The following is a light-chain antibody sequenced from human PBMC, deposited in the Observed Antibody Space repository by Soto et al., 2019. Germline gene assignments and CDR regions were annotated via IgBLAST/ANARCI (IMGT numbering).Light chain of an antibody. CDR2: AAS. CDR3: QQTYSTLSLT. J-gene: IGKJ5*01. Sequence: DIQMTQSPSSLSASVGDRVTITRRASESIARHLNWYQQKPGKAPKLLIYAASSLQNGVPSRFRGGGSGTDFSFTIRKLQPKDFATYYCQQTYSTLSLTFGQGTRLEIK. CDR1: ESIARH. V-gene: IGKV1-39*01.